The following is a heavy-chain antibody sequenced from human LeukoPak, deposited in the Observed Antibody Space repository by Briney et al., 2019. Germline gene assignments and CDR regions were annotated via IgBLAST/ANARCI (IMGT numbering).Heavy chain of an antibody. CDR3: ARDRDGGSYNFDY. CDR2: ISSGSSAI. V-gene: IGHV3-21*01. Sequence: GGSLRLSCEASGFTFTTYSMTWVRQAPGKGLEWVSTISSGSSAIFSADALKGRFTISRDDAKNLLYLDMNSLRAEDTAVYYCARDRDGGSYNFDYWGQGTLVTVSS. J-gene: IGHJ4*02. CDR1: GFTFTTYS. D-gene: IGHD1-26*01.